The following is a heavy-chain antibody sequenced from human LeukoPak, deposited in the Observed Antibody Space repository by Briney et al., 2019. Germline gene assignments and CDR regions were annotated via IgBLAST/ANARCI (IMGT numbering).Heavy chain of an antibody. CDR3: ARDRVVGATHYFDY. CDR1: GFTVSSNY. Sequence: GGSLRLSCAASGFTVSSNYMSWVRQAPGKGLEWVSVIYSGGSTCYADSVKGRFTISRDNSKNTLYLQMNSLRAEDTAVYYCARDRVVGATHYFDYWGQGTLVTVSS. D-gene: IGHD1-26*01. J-gene: IGHJ4*02. V-gene: IGHV3-53*01. CDR2: IYSGGST.